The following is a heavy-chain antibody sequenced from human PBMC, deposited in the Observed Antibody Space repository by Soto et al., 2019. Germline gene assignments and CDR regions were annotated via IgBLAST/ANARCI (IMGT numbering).Heavy chain of an antibody. Sequence: EVQLLESGGGLVQPGGSLRLSCEASGFTFSSYAMSWVRQAPGKGLEWVSAISGSGGSTYYADSVKGRFTISRDNSKNTLYLQMNSLRAEDTAVYYCAKDPLLNSGYDWVAYWGQGTLVTVSS. CDR1: GFTFSSYA. CDR3: AKDPLLNSGYDWVAY. D-gene: IGHD5-12*01. CDR2: ISGSGGST. V-gene: IGHV3-23*01. J-gene: IGHJ4*02.